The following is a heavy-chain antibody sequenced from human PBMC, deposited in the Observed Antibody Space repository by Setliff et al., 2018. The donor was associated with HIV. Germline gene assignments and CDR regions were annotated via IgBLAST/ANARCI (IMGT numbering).Heavy chain of an antibody. V-gene: IGHV4-4*02. CDR2: VYHTGST. CDR3: ARDSGNDFWHGHSLAD. J-gene: IGHJ4*02. Sequence: SETLSLTCTVSRDSISSGNWWSWVRQPPGKGLEWIGEVYHTGSTNYNPSLNSRVTISVDKSKNQFFLEVTSVTAADTAVYYCARDSGNDFWHGHSLADWGQGTLGTVSS. CDR1: RDSISSGNW. D-gene: IGHD3-3*01.